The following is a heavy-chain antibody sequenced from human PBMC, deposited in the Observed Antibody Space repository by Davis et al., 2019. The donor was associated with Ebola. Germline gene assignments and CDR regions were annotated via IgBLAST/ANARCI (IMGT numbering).Heavy chain of an antibody. D-gene: IGHD3-10*01. CDR1: GGSISSYY. CDR3: ARERSGSGDFHKYFDL. CDR2: INHSGST. V-gene: IGHV4-34*01. Sequence: SETLSLTCTVSGGSISSYYWSWIRQPPGKGLEWIGEINHSGSTNYNPSLKSRVTISVDTSKNQFSLKLSSVTAADTAVYYCARERSGSGDFHKYFDLWGRGTLVTVSS. J-gene: IGHJ2*01.